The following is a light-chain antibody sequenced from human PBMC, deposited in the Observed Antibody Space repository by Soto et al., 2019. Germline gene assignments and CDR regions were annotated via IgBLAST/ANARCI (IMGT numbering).Light chain of an antibody. CDR3: QQTYNTPWT. CDR2: AAS. Sequence: DIQMTQSPSSLSASVGDRVTITCRASQTVNIYLSWYQQKPGKAPKLLIYAASFLQTGVPSRFSGSGSGTDFTLTISSLQPEDFATYYCQQTYNTPWTFGQGTQVDIK. V-gene: IGKV1-39*01. CDR1: QTVNIY. J-gene: IGKJ1*01.